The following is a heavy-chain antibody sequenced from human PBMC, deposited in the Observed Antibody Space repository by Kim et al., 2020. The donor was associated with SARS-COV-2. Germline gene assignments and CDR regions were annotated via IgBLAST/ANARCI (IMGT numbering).Heavy chain of an antibody. D-gene: IGHD4-17*01. CDR3: ARHRHGDYVWQN. V-gene: IGHV5-10-1*01. J-gene: IGHJ4*02. Sequence: NYSPSFQGHVTISADKSISTAYLQWSSLKASDTAMYYCARHRHGDYVWQNWGQGTLVTVSS.